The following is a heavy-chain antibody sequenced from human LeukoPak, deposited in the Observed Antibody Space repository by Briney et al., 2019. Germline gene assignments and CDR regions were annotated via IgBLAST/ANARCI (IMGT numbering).Heavy chain of an antibody. CDR2: IHSSRGT. D-gene: IGHD4-23*01. J-gene: IGHJ4*02. CDR1: GASITSDIFY. Sequence: PSETLSLTCTVSGASITSDIFYWNWIRQSPGKGLEWIGAIHSSRGTSYNPSLESRLTISVDPSENKFFLKMTSVTDADTATYYCGKVGGNTNSWGQGTLVTVSS. CDR3: GKVGGNTNS. V-gene: IGHV4-30-4*01.